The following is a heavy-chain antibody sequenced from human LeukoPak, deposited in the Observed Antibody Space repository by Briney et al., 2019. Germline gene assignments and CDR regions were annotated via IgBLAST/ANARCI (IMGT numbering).Heavy chain of an antibody. V-gene: IGHV3-23*01. D-gene: IGHD1-26*01. CDR2: ISGSGVTT. J-gene: IGHJ4*02. CDR1: GFPFTSYA. Sequence: GGSLRLSCAASGFPFTSYAMTWVRQAPGKGLEWVSAISGSGVTTYFADSVKGRFTISRDNSKNTLYLQMNSLTAEDTAVYYCARDRMGAIDYWGQGTLVTVSS. CDR3: ARDRMGAIDY.